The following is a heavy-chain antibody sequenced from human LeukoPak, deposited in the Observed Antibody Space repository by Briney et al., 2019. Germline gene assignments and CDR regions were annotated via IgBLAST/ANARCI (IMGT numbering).Heavy chain of an antibody. CDR3: VKERSRTGYFDY. D-gene: IGHD2-2*01. CDR2: ISGNGGST. V-gene: IGHV3-23*01. Sequence: XRLXCAASXFTXSSXXMSWVXQXPXXGLXXVSTISGNGGSTYYADSVKGRFTISRDNAKNSLYLQMNSLRAEDTASYYCVKERSRTGYFDYWGQGTLVTVSS. J-gene: IGHJ4*02. CDR1: XFTXSSXX.